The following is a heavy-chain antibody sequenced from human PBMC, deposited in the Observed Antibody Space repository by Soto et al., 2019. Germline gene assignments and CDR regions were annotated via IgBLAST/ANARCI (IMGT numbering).Heavy chain of an antibody. D-gene: IGHD3-3*01. J-gene: IGHJ6*02. CDR1: GGSVSSGSYY. CDR3: ARDTRLEWSQRGYYYYGMDV. CDR2: IYYSGST. Sequence: QVQLQESGPGLVKPSETLSLTCTVSGGSVSSGSYYWSWIRQPPGKGLEWIGYIYYSGSTNYNPSLKSRVPISVDTSKNQFSLKLSSVTAADTAVYYCARDTRLEWSQRGYYYYGMDVWGQGTTVTVSS. V-gene: IGHV4-61*01.